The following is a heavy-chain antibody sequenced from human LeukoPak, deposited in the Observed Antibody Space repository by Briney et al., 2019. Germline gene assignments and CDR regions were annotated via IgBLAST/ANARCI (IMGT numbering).Heavy chain of an antibody. J-gene: IGHJ3*02. CDR3: ARQRDCTNGVCYIWDAFDI. D-gene: IGHD2-8*01. V-gene: IGHV3-21*01. CDR1: GFTFSSYS. CDR2: ISSSSSYI. Sequence: GGSLRLSCAASGFTFSSYSMNWVRQAPGKGLEWVSSISSSSSYIYYADSVKGRFTISRDNAKNSLYLQMNSLRAEDTAVYYCARQRDCTNGVCYIWDAFDIWGQGTMVTVSS.